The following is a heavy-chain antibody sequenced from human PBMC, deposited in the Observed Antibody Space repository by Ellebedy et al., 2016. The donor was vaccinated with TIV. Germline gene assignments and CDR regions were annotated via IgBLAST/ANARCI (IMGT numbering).Heavy chain of an antibody. CDR2: IYYSGST. D-gene: IGHD6-19*01. CDR3: ASSSGDDY. V-gene: IGHV4-39*07. J-gene: IGHJ4*02. Sequence: SETLSLXXTVSGGSISSSSYYWGWIRQPPGKGLEWIGSIYYSGSTYYNPSLKSRVTISVDTSKNQFSLELSSVTAADTAVYYCASSSGDDYWGQGTLVTVPS. CDR1: GGSISSSSYY.